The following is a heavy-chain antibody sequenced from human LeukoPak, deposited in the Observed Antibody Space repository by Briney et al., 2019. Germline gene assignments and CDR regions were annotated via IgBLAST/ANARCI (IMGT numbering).Heavy chain of an antibody. CDR2: INPSGGST. D-gene: IGHD3-22*01. CDR1: GYTFTSYY. V-gene: IGHV1-46*01. J-gene: IGHJ4*02. Sequence: ASVKVSCKASGYTFTSYYMHWVRQAPGQGLEWMGIINPSGGSTSYAQKFQGRVTMTRDTSTSTVYMELSSLRSDDTAVYYCARDGDDSSGYYRPPNFDYWGQGTLVTVSS. CDR3: ARDGDDSSGYYRPPNFDY.